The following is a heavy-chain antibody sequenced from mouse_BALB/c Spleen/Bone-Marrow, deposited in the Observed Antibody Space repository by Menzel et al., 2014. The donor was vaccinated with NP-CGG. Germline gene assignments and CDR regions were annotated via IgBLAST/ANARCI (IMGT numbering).Heavy chain of an antibody. CDR1: GFTFSDYY. CDR3: AGGSSYFDY. CDR2: ISDGGSYT. J-gene: IGHJ2*01. Sequence: DVKLVESGGGLVRPGGSLKLSCAASGFTFSDYYMYWVRQTPEKRLEWVATISDGGSYTYYPDSVKGRFTISRDNAKNNLYLQMSSLKSEDTAMYYCAGGSSYFDYWGQGTTLTVSS. D-gene: IGHD1-1*01. V-gene: IGHV5-4*02.